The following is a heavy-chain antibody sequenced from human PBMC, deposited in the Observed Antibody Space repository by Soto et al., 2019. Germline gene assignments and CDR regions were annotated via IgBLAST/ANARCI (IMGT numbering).Heavy chain of an antibody. CDR2: TTDDGSDE. CDR3: ARAGHTSGWSWSHYYGMDV. D-gene: IGHD6-19*01. V-gene: IGHV3-30*04. Sequence: GGSLRLSCAASGFTFNRYDFHWVRQAPGKGLEWVAVTTDDGSDEYHADSVKGRFTISRDNSKNTLYLHMNSLRTEDSAVYYCARAGHTSGWSWSHYYGMDVWGQGTTVTVSS. CDR1: GFTFNRYD. J-gene: IGHJ6*02.